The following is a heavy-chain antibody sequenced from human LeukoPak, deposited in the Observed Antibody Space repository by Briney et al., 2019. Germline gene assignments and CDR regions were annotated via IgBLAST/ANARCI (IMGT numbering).Heavy chain of an antibody. CDR2: TSYDGSNK. V-gene: IGHV3-30-3*01. CDR3: AKVPHGDYAVDY. CDR1: GFPFSTYL. J-gene: IGHJ4*02. D-gene: IGHD4-17*01. Sequence: GGALRLSCAASGFPFSTYLMHWVRQAPGKGLEWVAVTSYDGSNKYYADSVKGRFTISRDNSKNTLYLQMNSLRAEDTAVYYCAKVPHGDYAVDYWGQGTLVTVSS.